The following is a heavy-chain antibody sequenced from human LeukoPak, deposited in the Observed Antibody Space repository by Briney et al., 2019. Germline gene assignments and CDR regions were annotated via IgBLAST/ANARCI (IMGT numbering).Heavy chain of an antibody. V-gene: IGHV4-59*08. CDR2: IYYSGST. D-gene: IGHD7-27*01. CDR3: ARGVWGRFDY. CDR1: GGSISNYY. J-gene: IGHJ4*02. Sequence: SETLSLTCTVSGGSISNYYWSWIRQPPGKGLEWIGYIYYSGSTNYNPSLKSRVTISVDTSKNQFSLRLSSVTAAETAVYYCARGVWGRFDYWGQGTLVTVSS.